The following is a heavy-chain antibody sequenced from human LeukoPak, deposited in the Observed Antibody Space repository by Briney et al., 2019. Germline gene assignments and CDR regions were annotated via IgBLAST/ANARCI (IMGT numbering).Heavy chain of an antibody. CDR2: INHSGST. J-gene: IGHJ4*02. V-gene: IGHV4-34*01. CDR1: GRSFSGYY. CDR3: ARGAVDIVATISQPFDY. D-gene: IGHD5-12*01. Sequence: SETLSLTCAVYGRSFSGYYWSWIRQPPGKGLEWIGEINHSGSTNYNPSLKSRVTISVDTSKNQFSLKLSSVTAADTAVYYCARGAVDIVATISQPFDYWGQGTLVTVSS.